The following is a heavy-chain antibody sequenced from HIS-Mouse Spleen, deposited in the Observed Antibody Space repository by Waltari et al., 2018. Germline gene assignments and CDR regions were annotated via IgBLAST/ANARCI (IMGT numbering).Heavy chain of an antibody. J-gene: IGHJ6*02. CDR2: IYYSGST. Sequence: QVQLQESGPGLVKPSETLSLTCTVSGGSISSYYWSWLRQPPGKGLEWIGYIYYSGSTNYNPSLKSRVTISVDTSKNQFSLKLSSVTATDTAVYYCARMGYNWNYHYYYGMDVWGQGTTVTVSS. D-gene: IGHD1-20*01. CDR3: ARMGYNWNYHYYYGMDV. V-gene: IGHV4-59*08. CDR1: GGSISSYY.